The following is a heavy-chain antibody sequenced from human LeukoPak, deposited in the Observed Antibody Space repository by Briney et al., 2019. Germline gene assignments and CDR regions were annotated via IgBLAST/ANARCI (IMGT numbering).Heavy chain of an antibody. D-gene: IGHD5-12*01. J-gene: IGHJ6*04. CDR3: ARVTEIVATSHYYGMDV. Sequence: ASVTVSCTASGYSFTGYGINWVRQAPGQGLEWMGWISAYNGNTNYAQKVQGRVTMTTDTSTSTAHMELRSLRSDDTAVYYCARVTEIVATSHYYGMDVWGKGTTVTVSS. CDR1: GYSFTGYG. CDR2: ISAYNGNT. V-gene: IGHV1-18*04.